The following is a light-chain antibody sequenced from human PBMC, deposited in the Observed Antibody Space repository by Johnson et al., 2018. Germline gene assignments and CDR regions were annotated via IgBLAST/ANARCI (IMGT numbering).Light chain of an antibody. CDR1: SSNIGNNY. Sequence: QSVLTQPPSVSAAPGQKVTISCSGSSSNIGNNYVSWYQQLPGTAPKLLIYENNKRPSGIPDRFSGSKSGTSATLGITALQTGDEADYYCGTWDSSLSAGNVFGTGTKVTFL. CDR3: GTWDSSLSAGNV. CDR2: ENN. V-gene: IGLV1-51*02. J-gene: IGLJ1*01.